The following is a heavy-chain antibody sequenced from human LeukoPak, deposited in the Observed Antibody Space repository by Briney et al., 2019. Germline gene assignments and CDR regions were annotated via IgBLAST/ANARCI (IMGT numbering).Heavy chain of an antibody. J-gene: IGHJ6*03. CDR2: IYHSGST. CDR3: ARVEYQLLYYYYYMDV. CDR1: GYSISSGYY. D-gene: IGHD2-2*01. V-gene: IGHV4-38-2*02. Sequence: SETLSLTCTVSGYSISSGYYWDWIRQPPGKGLEWIGSIYHSGSTYYNPSLKSRVTISVDTSKNQFSLKLSSVTAADTAVYYCARVEYQLLYYYYYMDVWGKGTTVTVSS.